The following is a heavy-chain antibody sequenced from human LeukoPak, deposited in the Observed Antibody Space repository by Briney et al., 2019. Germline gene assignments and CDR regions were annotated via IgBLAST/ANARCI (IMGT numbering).Heavy chain of an antibody. CDR1: GFTFSSYA. Sequence: GGSLRLSCAASGFTFSSYAMSWVRQAPGKGLEWVSAISGSGGSTYYADSVKGRFTISRDNSKNTLYLQMNSLRAEDTAVYYCAEVPYYDFWSGPDYWGQGTLVTVSS. J-gene: IGHJ4*02. V-gene: IGHV3-23*01. CDR2: ISGSGGST. D-gene: IGHD3-3*01. CDR3: AEVPYYDFWSGPDY.